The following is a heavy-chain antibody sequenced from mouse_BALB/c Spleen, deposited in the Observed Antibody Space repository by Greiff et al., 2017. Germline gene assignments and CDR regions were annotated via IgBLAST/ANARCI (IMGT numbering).Heavy chain of an antibody. CDR1: GYSFTGYN. J-gene: IGHJ4*01. D-gene: IGHD1-1*02. V-gene: IGHV1S135*01. CDR3: ARGLFYAMDY. Sequence: EVKLLESGPELGKPGASVKISCKASGYSFTGYNMYWVKQSHRKSLEWIGYIDPYNGGTSYNQKSKGKATLTVDKSSSTAYMHLNSLTSEDSAIYYCARGLFYAMDYWGQGTSVTVSS. CDR2: IDPYNGGT.